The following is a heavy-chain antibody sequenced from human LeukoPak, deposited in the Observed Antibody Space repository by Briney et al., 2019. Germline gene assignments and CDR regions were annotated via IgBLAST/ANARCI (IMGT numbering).Heavy chain of an antibody. CDR3: ARVVEQHVAYYYGLDV. Sequence: PGGSLRLSCAASGFIFSTYDMNWVRQAPGKGLEWVALISHDGGEEFYGDSVKGRFTVSRDNSKSVMHLQMDSLRVEDTAVYYCARVVEQHVAYYYGLDVWGQGTTVTVS. CDR1: GFIFSTYD. V-gene: IGHV3-30-3*01. J-gene: IGHJ6*02. CDR2: ISHDGGEE. D-gene: IGHD3-10*01.